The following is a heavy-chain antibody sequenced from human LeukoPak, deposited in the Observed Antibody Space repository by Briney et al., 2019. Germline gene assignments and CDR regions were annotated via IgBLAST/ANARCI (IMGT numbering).Heavy chain of an antibody. Sequence: GGSLRLSCAASGFTFDDYAMHWVRQAPGKGLEWVSGISWNSGSIGYADSVKGRFTISRDNAKNSLYLQMNSLRAEDTAVYYCARTDYDFWSGYSIFDYWGQGALVTVSS. J-gene: IGHJ4*02. CDR3: ARTDYDFWSGYSIFDY. CDR2: ISWNSGSI. V-gene: IGHV3-9*01. D-gene: IGHD3-3*01. CDR1: GFTFDDYA.